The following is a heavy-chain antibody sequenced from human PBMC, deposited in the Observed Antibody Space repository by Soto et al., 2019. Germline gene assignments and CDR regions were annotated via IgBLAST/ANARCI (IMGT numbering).Heavy chain of an antibody. V-gene: IGHV3-23*01. J-gene: IGHJ3*02. D-gene: IGHD1-20*01. CDR3: AKDRQDHNSVWDPFDI. CDR1: GFTFNIYA. CDR2: IGGGDDDT. Sequence: PGGSLRLSCAASGFTFNIYAMSWVRQAPGKGLEWVSGIGGGDDDTYYADSVKGRFTISRDNSKNMVFLQMTSLRAEDTAIYYCAKDRQDHNSVWDPFDIWGQGTMVTVSS.